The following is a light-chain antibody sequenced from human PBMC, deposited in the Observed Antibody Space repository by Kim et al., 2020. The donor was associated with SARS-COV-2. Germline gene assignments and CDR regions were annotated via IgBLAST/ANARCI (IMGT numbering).Light chain of an antibody. J-gene: IGKJ5*01. V-gene: IGKV4-1*01. Sequence: DIVMTQSPDSLAVSLGERATINCKSSQSVLYSSNNKNYLAWYQQKPGQPPKLLIYWAYTRESGVPDRFSGSGSGTDFTLTINSLQAEDVAVYYCQQYFSISTFGQGTRLEIK. CDR1: QSVLYSSNNKNY. CDR3: QQYFSIST. CDR2: WAY.